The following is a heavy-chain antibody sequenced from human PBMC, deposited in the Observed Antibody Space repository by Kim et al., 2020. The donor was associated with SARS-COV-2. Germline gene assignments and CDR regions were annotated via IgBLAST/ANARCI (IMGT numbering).Heavy chain of an antibody. CDR3: AKDPRTGIVGVYFDY. Sequence: SVNGRFTISRDNSKNTLYLQMNSLRAEDTAVYYCAKDPRTGIVGVYFDYWGQGTLVTVSS. J-gene: IGHJ4*02. D-gene: IGHD1-26*01. V-gene: IGHV3-23*01.